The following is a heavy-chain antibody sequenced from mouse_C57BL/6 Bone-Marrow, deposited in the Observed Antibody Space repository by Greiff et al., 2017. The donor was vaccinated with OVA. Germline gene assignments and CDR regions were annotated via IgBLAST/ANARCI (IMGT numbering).Heavy chain of an antibody. J-gene: IGHJ2*01. CDR1: GYTFTSYW. V-gene: IGHV1-61*01. CDR2: IYPSDSET. Sequence: VQLQQPGAELVRPGSSVKLSCKASGYTFTSYWMDWVKQRPGQGLEWIGNIYPSDSETHYNQKFKDKATLTVDKSSSTAYMQLSSLTSEDSAVYYCARQTAQAGNYFDYWGQGTTLTVSS. D-gene: IGHD3-2*02. CDR3: ARQTAQAGNYFDY.